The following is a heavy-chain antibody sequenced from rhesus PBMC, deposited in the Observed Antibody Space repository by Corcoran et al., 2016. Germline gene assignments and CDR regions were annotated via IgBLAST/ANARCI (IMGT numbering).Heavy chain of an antibody. CDR1: GGSISSSY. Sequence: QLQLQESGPGLVKPSETLSVTCAVSGGSISSSYWSWIRQAPGKGLEWIGYIYGSGRSTNYKPSLKRRVTLSVDTAKNQLSLKLSSVTAADTAVYYWASPLRSIDYWGQGVLVTVSS. V-gene: IGHV4-169*02. J-gene: IGHJ4*01. CDR2: IYGSGRST. CDR3: ASPLRSIDY. D-gene: IGHD4-29*01.